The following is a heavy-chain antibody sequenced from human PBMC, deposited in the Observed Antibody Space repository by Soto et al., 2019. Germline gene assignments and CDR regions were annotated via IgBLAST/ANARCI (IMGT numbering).Heavy chain of an antibody. D-gene: IGHD2-2*01. V-gene: IGHV4-39*02. CDR3: ARLVVVAPVANA. J-gene: IGHJ5*02. CDR1: GGSINYNSYY. Sequence: NPSETLSLTCSVSGGSINYNSYYWGWIRQPPGKGLEWVGGIFYTGTTYYSPSLKDRVTISVDTSKNSFSLNLTSVTAADTAVYFCARLVVVAPVANAWGQGTLVTAPQ. CDR2: IFYTGTT.